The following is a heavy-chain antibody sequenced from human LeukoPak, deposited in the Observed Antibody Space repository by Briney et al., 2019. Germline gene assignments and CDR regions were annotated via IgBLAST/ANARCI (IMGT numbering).Heavy chain of an antibody. CDR2: IKSKTDSGTT. CDR1: GFTFSNAC. D-gene: IGHD5-18*01. V-gene: IGHV3-15*01. CDR3: TTGTWIQLWLADY. J-gene: IGHJ4*02. Sequence: GGSLRLSCAASGFTFSNACMTWVRQAPGKGLEWVGHIKSKTDSGTTDYAAPVKGRFTISRDDSKNTLYLQMNSLKTEDTAVYYCTTGTWIQLWLADYWGQGTLVTVSS.